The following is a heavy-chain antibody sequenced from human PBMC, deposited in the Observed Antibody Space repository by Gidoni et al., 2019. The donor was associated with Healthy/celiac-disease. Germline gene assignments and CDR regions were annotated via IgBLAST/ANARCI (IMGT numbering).Heavy chain of an antibody. Sequence: QVQLVESGGGVVQPGRSLRLSCAASGFTFSSYGMHWVRQAPGKGLEWVAVISYDGSNKYYADSVKGRFTISRDNSKNTLYLQMNSLRAEDTAVYYCAKVTTSGSSGWFALVDHWGQGTLVTVSS. V-gene: IGHV3-30*18. CDR3: AKVTTSGSSGWFALVDH. D-gene: IGHD6-19*01. CDR1: GFTFSSYG. J-gene: IGHJ4*02. CDR2: ISYDGSNK.